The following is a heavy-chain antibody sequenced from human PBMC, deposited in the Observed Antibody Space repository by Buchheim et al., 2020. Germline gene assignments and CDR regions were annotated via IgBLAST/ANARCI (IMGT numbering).Heavy chain of an antibody. CDR1: RFTFSSYA. Sequence: EVQLLESGGGLVQPGGSLRLSCAASRFTFSSYAMSWVRQAPGRGLEWVSAISGRGGSTYYADSGKGRFTISRDNSKNTLYLQMNSLRAEDTAVYYCAKDLPKDGWLQFYFEYWGQGTL. CDR3: AKDLPKDGWLQFYFEY. J-gene: IGHJ4*02. CDR2: ISGRGGST. V-gene: IGHV3-23*01. D-gene: IGHD5-24*01.